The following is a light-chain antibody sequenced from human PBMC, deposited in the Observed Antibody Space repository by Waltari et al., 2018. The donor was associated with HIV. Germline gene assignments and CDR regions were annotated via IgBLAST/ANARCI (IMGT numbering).Light chain of an antibody. CDR3: QTWGTGIRV. Sequence: QLVLTQSPSASASLGASVKLTCTLSSGHSSYAIAWHQQQPATGPRYLMKLNGDGSHSKGDGIPDRFPGSSSGAGRYLTISSLQSEDEADYYCQTWGTGIRVFGGGTKLTVL. CDR2: LNGDGSH. CDR1: SGHSSYA. V-gene: IGLV4-69*01. J-gene: IGLJ3*02.